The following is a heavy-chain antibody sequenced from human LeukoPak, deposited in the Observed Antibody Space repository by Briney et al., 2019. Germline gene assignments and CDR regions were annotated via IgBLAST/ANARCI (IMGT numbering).Heavy chain of an antibody. Sequence: PGRSLTLSCAASGFTLSNYAMHWVRQSPGKGLEWVAVISSDGSNKYYGDSVKGRLTISRDNSKNTVYLQMNSLRGEDTAVYYCARAPTTRSQSDYWGQGTLVTVSS. V-gene: IGHV3-30-3*01. CDR1: GFTLSNYA. CDR3: ARAPTTRSQSDY. J-gene: IGHJ4*02. D-gene: IGHD1-1*01. CDR2: ISSDGSNK.